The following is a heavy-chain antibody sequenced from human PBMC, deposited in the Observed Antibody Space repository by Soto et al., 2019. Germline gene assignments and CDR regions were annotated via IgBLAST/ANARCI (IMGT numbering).Heavy chain of an antibody. J-gene: IGHJ6*02. D-gene: IGHD4-17*01. Sequence: SVKVSCKASGGTFSSYAISWVRQAPGQGLEWMGGIIPIFGTANYAQKFQGRVTITADESTSTAYMELGSLRSEDTAVYYCARRLRVYYYYGMDVWGQGTTVTVSS. CDR1: GGTFSSYA. CDR3: ARRLRVYYYYGMDV. V-gene: IGHV1-69*13. CDR2: IIPIFGTA.